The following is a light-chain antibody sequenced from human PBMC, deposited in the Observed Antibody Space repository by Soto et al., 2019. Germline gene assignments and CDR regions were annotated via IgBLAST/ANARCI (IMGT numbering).Light chain of an antibody. CDR2: SNN. V-gene: IGLV1-44*01. J-gene: IGLJ2*01. CDR3: EAWDDSLNGVV. CDR1: SSNIGSNN. Sequence: QSVLTQTPSASGTPGQRVNISCSGSSSNIGSNNVNWYQQLPGTAPKLLIYSNNQRPSGVPDRFSGSKSGTSASLAISGLQSVDEADYYCEAWDDSLNGVVLGGGTQLTVL.